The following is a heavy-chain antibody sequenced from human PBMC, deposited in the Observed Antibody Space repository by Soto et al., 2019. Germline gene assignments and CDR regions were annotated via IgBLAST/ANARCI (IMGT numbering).Heavy chain of an antibody. J-gene: IGHJ6*03. CDR1: GGTFSSYT. Sequence: SVKVSCKASGGTFSSYTISWVRQAPGQGLEWMGRIIPILGITNYAQKFQGRVTITADKSTSTAYMELSRQRSDDTAVYFCARGIASTRKNFYYYMDVWGKGTTVTVSS. D-gene: IGHD2-2*01. CDR2: IIPILGIT. CDR3: ARGIASTRKNFYYYMDV. V-gene: IGHV1-69*02.